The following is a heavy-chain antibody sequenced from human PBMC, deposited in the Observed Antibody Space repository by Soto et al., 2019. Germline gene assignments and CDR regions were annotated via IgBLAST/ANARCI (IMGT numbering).Heavy chain of an antibody. CDR1: GFTCSSYA. J-gene: IGHJ4*02. V-gene: IGHV3-30-3*01. CDR2: ISYDGSNK. D-gene: IGHD6-19*01. CDR3: AREDIAVAADY. Sequence: QVQLVESGGGVVQPGRSLRLSCAASGFTCSSYAMHWVRQAPGKGLEWVAVISYDGSNKYYADSVKGRFTISRDNSKNTLYLQMNSLRAEDTAVYYCAREDIAVAADYWGQGTLVTVSS.